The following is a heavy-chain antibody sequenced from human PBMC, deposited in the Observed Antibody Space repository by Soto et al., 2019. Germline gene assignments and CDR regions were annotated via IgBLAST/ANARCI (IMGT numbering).Heavy chain of an antibody. CDR2: IIPILGIA. Sequence: QVQLVQSGAEVKKPGSSVKVSCKASGGTFSSYTISWVRQAPGQGLEWMGRIIPILGIANYAQKFQGRVTITADKSTSPAYMELSSLRSEDTAVYYCARGYCSGGSCYSGGAFDIWGQGTMVTVSS. D-gene: IGHD2-15*01. CDR1: GGTFSSYT. J-gene: IGHJ3*02. CDR3: ARGYCSGGSCYSGGAFDI. V-gene: IGHV1-69*02.